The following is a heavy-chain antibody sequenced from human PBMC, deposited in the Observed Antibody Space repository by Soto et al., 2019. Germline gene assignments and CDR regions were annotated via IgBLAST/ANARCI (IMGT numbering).Heavy chain of an antibody. V-gene: IGHV1-46*03. Sequence: QVQLVQSGAEVKKPGASVTVSCKASGYTFTSYYIHWVRQAPGQGLEWMGIINPSGGSTSYAQKFQGRVTMTRDTSTSTVYMEVSGLRSEDTAVYYCARDQEPSTLYYDYYYMDVWGKGTTFTVSS. CDR3: ARDQEPSTLYYDYYYMDV. CDR1: GYTFTSYY. J-gene: IGHJ6*03. CDR2: INPSGGST.